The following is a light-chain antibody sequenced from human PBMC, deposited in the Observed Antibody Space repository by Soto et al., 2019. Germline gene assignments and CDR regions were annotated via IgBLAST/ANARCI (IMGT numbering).Light chain of an antibody. CDR3: QQYGSAPPLT. CDR2: GAS. V-gene: IGKV3-20*01. J-gene: IGKJ4*01. CDR1: QRVSSSY. Sequence: EIVLTQSPGTLSLSPGERATLSCRASQRVSSSYLAWYQQKPGQAPRLLIYGASSRATGIPDRFSGSGSGTAFTLTLSSLDHEDFAVYYCQQYGSAPPLTFGGANTGEIK.